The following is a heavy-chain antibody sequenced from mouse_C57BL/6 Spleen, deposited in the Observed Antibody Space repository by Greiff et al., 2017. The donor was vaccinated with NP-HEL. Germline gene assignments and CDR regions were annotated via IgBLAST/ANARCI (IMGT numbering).Heavy chain of an antibody. CDR1: GYTFTDYY. CDR2: IYPGSGNT. CDR3: ACMVTTEGYYAMDY. J-gene: IGHJ4*01. D-gene: IGHD2-2*01. V-gene: IGHV1-76*01. Sequence: QVQLQQSGAELVRPGASVKLSCKASGYTFTDYYINWVKQRPGQGLEWIARIYPGSGNTYYNEKFKGKATLTAEKSSSTAYMQLSSLTSEDSAVYFCACMVTTEGYYAMDYWGQGTSVTVSS.